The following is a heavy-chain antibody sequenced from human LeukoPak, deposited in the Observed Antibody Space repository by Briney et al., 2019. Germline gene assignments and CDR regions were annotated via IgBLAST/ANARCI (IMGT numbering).Heavy chain of an antibody. D-gene: IGHD2-15*01. J-gene: IGHJ4*02. CDR2: ISGSGGST. CDR1: GFTFSSYA. Sequence: GGSLRLSCAASGFTFSSYAMSWVRQAPGKGLEWVSAISGSGGSTYYADSVKGRFTISRDNSQNTLYLQMNSLRAEDTAVYYCAKGSSGYCSGGSCYAFDYWGQGTLVTVSS. CDR3: AKGSSGYCSGGSCYAFDY. V-gene: IGHV3-23*01.